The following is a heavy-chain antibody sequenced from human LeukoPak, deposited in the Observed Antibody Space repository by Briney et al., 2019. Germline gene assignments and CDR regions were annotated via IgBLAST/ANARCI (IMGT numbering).Heavy chain of an antibody. Sequence: GGSLRLSCTASGFTFSSYAMNWVRQAPGKGLEWVSGIGAGGTFTYYADSVKGRFTISRDNSRNTLYLQMNSLRADDTAVYYCAKDLDYTTNGYYFDYWGQGTLVTVSS. D-gene: IGHD4-11*01. CDR2: IGAGGTFT. V-gene: IGHV3-23*01. CDR1: GFTFSSYA. CDR3: AKDLDYTTNGYYFDY. J-gene: IGHJ4*02.